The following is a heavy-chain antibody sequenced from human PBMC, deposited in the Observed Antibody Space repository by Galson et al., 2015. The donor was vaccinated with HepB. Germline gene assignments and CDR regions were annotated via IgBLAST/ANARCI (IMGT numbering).Heavy chain of an antibody. J-gene: IGHJ3*02. CDR2: ISGSGGST. CDR1: GFTFSSYA. V-gene: IGHV3-23*01. D-gene: IGHD3-16*01. Sequence: SLRLSCAASGFTFSSYAMSWVRQAPGKGLEWVSAISGSGGSTYYADSVKGRFTISRDNSKNTLYLQMNSLRAEDTAVYYCATPRMITFGGGIGGAFDIWGQGTMVTVSS. CDR3: ATPRMITFGGGIGGAFDI.